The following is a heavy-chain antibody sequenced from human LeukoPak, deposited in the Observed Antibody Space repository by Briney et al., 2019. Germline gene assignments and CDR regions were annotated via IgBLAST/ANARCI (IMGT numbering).Heavy chain of an antibody. J-gene: IGHJ4*02. CDR3: ARRDDHFDY. V-gene: IGHV4-61*02. D-gene: IGHD1-1*01. CDR2: IYTSGST. Sequence: SQTLSLTCTVSGGSISSGSYYWSWIRQPAGKGLEWIGRIYTSGSTNYNPSLKSRVTISVDTSKNQFSLKLSSVTAADTAVYYCARRDDHFDYWGQGTLVTVSS. CDR1: GGSISSGSYY.